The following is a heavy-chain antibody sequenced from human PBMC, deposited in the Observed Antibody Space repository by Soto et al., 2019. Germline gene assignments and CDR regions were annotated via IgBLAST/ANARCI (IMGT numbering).Heavy chain of an antibody. CDR3: AGIRRPLY. J-gene: IGHJ4*02. V-gene: IGHV3-66*01. Sequence: EVQLVESGGGLVQPGGSLRLSCAVSGFTVRSNYMSWVRQAPGKGLEWVSIIYSGGSTYYGDSVKGRFTISRDNSKNTLYLQRNSLRAEDTAVYYCAGIRRPLYWGQGTLVTVSS. CDR2: IYSGGST. CDR1: GFTVRSNY. D-gene: IGHD5-18*01.